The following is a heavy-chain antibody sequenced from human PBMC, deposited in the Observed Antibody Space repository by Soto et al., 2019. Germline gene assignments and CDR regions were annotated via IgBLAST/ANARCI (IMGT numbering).Heavy chain of an antibody. Sequence: GGSLRLSCAASGFTFSSYGMHWVRQAPGKGLEWVAVISYDGSNKYYADSVKGRFTISRDNSKNTLYLQMNSLRAEDTAVYYCAKPLGEGDYYYYYGMDVWGQGTTVTVSS. CDR2: ISYDGSNK. V-gene: IGHV3-30*18. J-gene: IGHJ6*02. CDR1: GFTFSSYG. D-gene: IGHD3-16*01. CDR3: AKPLGEGDYYYYYGMDV.